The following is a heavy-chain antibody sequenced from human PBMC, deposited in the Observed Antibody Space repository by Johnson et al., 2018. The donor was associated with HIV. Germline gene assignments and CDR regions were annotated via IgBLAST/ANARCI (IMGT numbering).Heavy chain of an antibody. CDR3: AKVKLELRYGAFDI. Sequence: QVQLVESGGGVVQPGRSLRLSCAASGFTFSSYAMHWVRQAPGKGLEWVAVIWYDGSNKYYADSVKGRFTISRDNSKNTLYLQMNSLRAEDTAVYYCAKVKLELRYGAFDIWGQGTMVTVSS. CDR2: IWYDGSNK. D-gene: IGHD1-7*01. J-gene: IGHJ3*02. V-gene: IGHV3-33*06. CDR1: GFTFSSYA.